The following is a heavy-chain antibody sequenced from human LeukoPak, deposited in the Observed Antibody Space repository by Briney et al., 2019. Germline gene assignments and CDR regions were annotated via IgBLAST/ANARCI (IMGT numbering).Heavy chain of an antibody. Sequence: GGSLRLSCAASGFTFSSYDMHWVRHATGKGLEWVSAIGTAGDTYYPGSVKGRFTISRENAKNSLYLQMNSLRAGDTAVYYCARDQWLANYYYGTDVWGQGTTVTVSS. CDR3: ARDQWLANYYYGTDV. CDR2: IGTAGDT. J-gene: IGHJ6*02. V-gene: IGHV3-13*01. D-gene: IGHD6-19*01. CDR1: GFTFSSYD.